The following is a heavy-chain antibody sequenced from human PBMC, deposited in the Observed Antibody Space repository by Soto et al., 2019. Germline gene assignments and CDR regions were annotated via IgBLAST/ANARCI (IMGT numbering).Heavy chain of an antibody. CDR2: IIPIFGTA. J-gene: IGHJ5*02. Sequence: SVKVSCKASGGTLSSYAISWVRQAPGQGLEWMGGIIPIFGTANYAQKFQGRVTITADESTSTAYMELSSLRSEDTAVYYCASAVGDGYYARYNWFDPWGQGTLDTVSS. CDR1: GGTLSSYA. V-gene: IGHV1-69*13. D-gene: IGHD3-22*01. CDR3: ASAVGDGYYARYNWFDP.